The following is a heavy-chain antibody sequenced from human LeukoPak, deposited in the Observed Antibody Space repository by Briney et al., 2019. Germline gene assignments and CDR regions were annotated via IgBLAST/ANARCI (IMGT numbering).Heavy chain of an antibody. D-gene: IGHD3-10*01. J-gene: IGHJ4*02. CDR3: ARYYGLIDY. CDR1: GFAFSSYW. Sequence: GGSLRLSCVASGFAFSSYWMHWVRQAPGKGLVWVSRISLDGSTTTYADSVKGRFIISRDNAKNTLYLQMNSLRAEDTAVYYCARYYGLIDYWGQGTLVTVSS. V-gene: IGHV3-74*01. CDR2: ISLDGSTT.